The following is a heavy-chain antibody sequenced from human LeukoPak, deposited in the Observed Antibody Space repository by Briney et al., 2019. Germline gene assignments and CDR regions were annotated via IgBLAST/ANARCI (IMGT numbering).Heavy chain of an antibody. D-gene: IGHD3-16*01. CDR1: GFTFSSYW. Sequence: GGSLRLSCAASGFTFSSYWMSWVRQAPGKGLEWVANIKQDGSEKYYVDSVKGRFTISRDNAKNSLYLQMNSLRAEDTAVYYCASLKAWGSNHSDAFDIWGQGTMGNGSS. CDR3: ASLKAWGSNHSDAFDI. J-gene: IGHJ3*02. CDR2: IKQDGSEK. V-gene: IGHV3-7*01.